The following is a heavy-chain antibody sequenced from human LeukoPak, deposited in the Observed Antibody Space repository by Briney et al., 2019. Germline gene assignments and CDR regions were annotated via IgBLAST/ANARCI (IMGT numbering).Heavy chain of an antibody. Sequence: GGSLRLSCAASGFTFSNYWMHWGRQAPGQGLVWVSRIKTDGSSTFYADSVKGRFTISRDNAKNTMYLQMNSLRVEDTAVYYCVSDTALGYWGQGTLVTVSS. J-gene: IGHJ4*02. CDR3: VSDTALGY. V-gene: IGHV3-74*01. CDR2: IKTDGSST. D-gene: IGHD5-18*01. CDR1: GFTFSNYW.